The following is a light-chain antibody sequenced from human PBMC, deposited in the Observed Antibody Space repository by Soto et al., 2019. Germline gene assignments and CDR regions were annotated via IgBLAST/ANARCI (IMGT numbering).Light chain of an antibody. CDR3: QQYGSSIT. J-gene: IGKJ5*01. V-gene: IGKV3-20*01. CDR1: QSVPRSY. Sequence: EIVLTQSPGTLSLSPGERATLSCRASQSVPRSYLAWYQQKPGQAPRLLIYGTSSRATGIPDRVSGSGSGTDFTLTISRLEPEDFAVFYCQQYGSSITCCQGTRLEIK. CDR2: GTS.